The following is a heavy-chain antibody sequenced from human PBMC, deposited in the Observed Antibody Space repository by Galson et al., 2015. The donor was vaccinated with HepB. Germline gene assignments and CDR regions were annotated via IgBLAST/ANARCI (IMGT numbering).Heavy chain of an antibody. Sequence: SLRLSCAASGFTFSDYYMSWIRQAPGKGLEWVSYISSSGSTIYYADSVKGRFTISRDNAKNSLYLQMNSLRAEDTAVYYCAREDSSGLNDAFDIWGQGTMVTVSS. D-gene: IGHD3-22*01. J-gene: IGHJ3*02. CDR1: GFTFSDYY. CDR3: AREDSSGLNDAFDI. V-gene: IGHV3-11*01. CDR2: ISSSGSTI.